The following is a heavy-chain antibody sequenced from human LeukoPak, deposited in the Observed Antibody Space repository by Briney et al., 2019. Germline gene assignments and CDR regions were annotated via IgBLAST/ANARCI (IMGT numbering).Heavy chain of an antibody. CDR3: ARAPSSSSWFYWYLDL. CDR1: GGSVSSGSYY. J-gene: IGHJ2*01. D-gene: IGHD6-13*01. CDR2: IYYSGST. V-gene: IGHV4-61*01. Sequence: SETLSLTCTVSGGSVSSGSYYWSWIRQPPGKGLEWIGYIYYSGSTNYNPSLKSRVTISVDTSKNQFSLKLSSVTAADTAVYYCARAPSSSSWFYWYLDLWGRGTLVTVSS.